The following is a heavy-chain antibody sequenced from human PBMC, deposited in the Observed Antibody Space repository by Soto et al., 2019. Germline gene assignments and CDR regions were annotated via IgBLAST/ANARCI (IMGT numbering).Heavy chain of an antibody. D-gene: IGHD3-22*01. CDR3: ARGRAYYYDSSGSPGTY. CDR2: IIPILGIA. CDR1: GGTFSSYT. Sequence: SVKVSCKASGGTFSSYTISWVRQAPGQGLEWMGRIIPILGIANYAQKFQGRVTITADKSTSTAYMELSSLRSEDTAVYYCARGRAYYYDSSGSPGTYWGQGTLVTVSS. V-gene: IGHV1-69*02. J-gene: IGHJ4*02.